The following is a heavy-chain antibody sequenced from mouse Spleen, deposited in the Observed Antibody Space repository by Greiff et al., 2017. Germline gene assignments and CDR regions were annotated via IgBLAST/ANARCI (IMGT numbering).Heavy chain of an antibody. V-gene: IGHV1-81*01. Sequence: VQLQQSGAELARPGASVKLSCKASGYTFTSYGISWVKQRTGQGLEWIGEIYPRSGNTYYNEKFKGKATLTADKSSSTAYMELRSLTSGDSAVYFCARFSFAYWGQGTLVTVSA. CDR1: GYTFTSYG. CDR2: IYPRSGNT. J-gene: IGHJ3*01. CDR3: ARFSFAY.